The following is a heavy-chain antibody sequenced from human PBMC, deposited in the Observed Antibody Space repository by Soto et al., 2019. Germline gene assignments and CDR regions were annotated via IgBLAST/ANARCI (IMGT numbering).Heavy chain of an antibody. Sequence: QVQLVESGGGVVQPGRSLRLSCAASGFTFSSYGMHWVRQAPGKGLEWVEVISYDGSNKYYADSVKGRFTISRDNSKNTLYLQMNSLRAEDTAVYYCAKDSKLGATLGWYFDLWGRGTLVTVCS. V-gene: IGHV3-30*18. CDR1: GFTFSSYG. D-gene: IGHD1-26*01. J-gene: IGHJ2*01. CDR3: AKDSKLGATLGWYFDL. CDR2: ISYDGSNK.